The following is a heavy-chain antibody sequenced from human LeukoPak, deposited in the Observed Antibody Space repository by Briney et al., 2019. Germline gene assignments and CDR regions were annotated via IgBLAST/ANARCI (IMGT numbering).Heavy chain of an antibody. CDR2: ISSSSSYI. CDR1: GFTFGDYA. V-gene: IGHV3-21*01. CDR3: ASYSGYGD. J-gene: IGHJ4*02. D-gene: IGHD5-12*01. Sequence: PGGSLRLSCTASGFTFGDYAMSWVRQAPGKGLEWVSSISSSSSYIYYADSVKGRFTTSRDNAKNSLYLQMNSLRAGDTAVYYCASYSGYGDWGQGTLVTVSS.